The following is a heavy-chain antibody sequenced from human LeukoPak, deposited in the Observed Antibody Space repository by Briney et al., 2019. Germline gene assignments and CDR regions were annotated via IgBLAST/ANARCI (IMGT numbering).Heavy chain of an antibody. CDR1: GYTFTSYD. J-gene: IGHJ4*02. V-gene: IGHV1-8*01. CDR3: ARGFQYYDILTGYYSPLDY. Sequence: GASVKVSCKASGYTFTSYDINWVRQATGQGLEWMGWMNPNSGNTGYAQKFQGRVTMTRNTSISTAYMELSSLRSEDTAVYYCARGFQYYDILTGYYSPLDYWGQGTLVTVSS. D-gene: IGHD3-9*01. CDR2: MNPNSGNT.